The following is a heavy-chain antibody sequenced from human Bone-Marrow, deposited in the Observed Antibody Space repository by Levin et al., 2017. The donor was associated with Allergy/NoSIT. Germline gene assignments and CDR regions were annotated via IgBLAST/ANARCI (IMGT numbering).Heavy chain of an antibody. CDR1: GGSFSGYY. CDR2: INHSGST. D-gene: IGHD6-13*01. J-gene: IGHJ4*02. V-gene: IGHV4-34*01. CDR3: ASGVAAAAIDY. Sequence: SQTLSLTCAVYGGSFSGYYWSWIRQPPGKGLEWIGEINHSGSTNYNPSLKSRVTISVDTSKNQFSLKLSSVTAADTAVYYCASGVAAAAIDYWGQGTLVTVSS.